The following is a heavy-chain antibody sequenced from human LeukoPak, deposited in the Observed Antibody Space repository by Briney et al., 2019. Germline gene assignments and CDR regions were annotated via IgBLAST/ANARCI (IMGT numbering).Heavy chain of an antibody. J-gene: IGHJ4*02. Sequence: GGSLRLSCAASGFTFSTFAMLWVRQPRGKGLEWVSSIFPSGGEIHYADSVRGRFTISRDNSKNTLYLQMNSLRAEDTAVYYCAKEPRWLQVIDYWGQGTLVTVSS. D-gene: IGHD5-24*01. V-gene: IGHV3-23*01. CDR2: IFPSGGEI. CDR3: AKEPRWLQVIDY. CDR1: GFTFSTFA.